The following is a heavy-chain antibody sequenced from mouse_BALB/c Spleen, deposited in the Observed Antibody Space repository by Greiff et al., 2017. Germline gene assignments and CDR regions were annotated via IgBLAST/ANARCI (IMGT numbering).Heavy chain of an antibody. V-gene: IGHV1-31*01. CDR1: GYSFTGYY. Sequence: VQLQQSGPELVKPGASVKISCKASGYSFTGYYMHWVKQSHVKSLEWIGRINPYNGATSYNQNFKDKASLTVDKSSSTAYMELHSLTSEDSAVYYCARVDYYGSSYGYFDVWGAGTTVTVSS. J-gene: IGHJ1*01. CDR3: ARVDYYGSSYGYFDV. D-gene: IGHD1-1*01. CDR2: INPYNGAT.